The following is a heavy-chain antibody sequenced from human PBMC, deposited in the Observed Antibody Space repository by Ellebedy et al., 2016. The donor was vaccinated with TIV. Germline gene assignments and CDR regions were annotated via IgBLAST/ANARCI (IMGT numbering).Heavy chain of an antibody. V-gene: IGHV3-74*01. Sequence: GESLKISCAASGFTFSNYWMHWIRQAPGKGPVWVSRINTDGSTTTYADSVKGRFTIARDNAKNTLFLQMNSLRAKDTAVYDCARDRHWNSVNVWGQGTTVTVSS. CDR3: ARDRHWNSVNV. CDR1: GFTFSNYW. J-gene: IGHJ6*02. D-gene: IGHD1-7*01. CDR2: INTDGSTT.